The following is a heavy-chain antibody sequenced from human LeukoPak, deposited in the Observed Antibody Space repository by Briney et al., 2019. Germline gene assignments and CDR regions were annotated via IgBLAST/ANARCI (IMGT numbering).Heavy chain of an antibody. CDR3: AREVVSGSKNWFDP. CDR2: MNPNSGNT. CDR1: GYTFKNYD. V-gene: IGHV1-8*02. Sequence: ASVKVSCKASGYTFKNYDINWVRQATGQGLEWMGWMNPNSGNTGYAQKFQGRVTMTRNTSISTAYMELSSLRSEDTAVYYCAREVVSGSKNWFDPWGQGTLVTVSS. J-gene: IGHJ5*02. D-gene: IGHD3-10*01.